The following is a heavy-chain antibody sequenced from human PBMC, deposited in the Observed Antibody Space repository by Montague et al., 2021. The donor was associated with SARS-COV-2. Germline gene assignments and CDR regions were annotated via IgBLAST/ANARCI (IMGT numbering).Heavy chain of an antibody. CDR2: IYHSGST. Sequence: SETLSLTCTVSGDSISSTSYYWGWIRQPPGKGLECIGSIYHSGSTYYNPSLKSRVTISIDTSKNQFSLKLSSVTAADTAVYYCARVPVSGTYWSGDYWGQGTMVTVSS. CDR1: GDSISSTSYY. V-gene: IGHV4-39*07. J-gene: IGHJ4*02. D-gene: IGHD1-26*01. CDR3: ARVPVSGTYWSGDY.